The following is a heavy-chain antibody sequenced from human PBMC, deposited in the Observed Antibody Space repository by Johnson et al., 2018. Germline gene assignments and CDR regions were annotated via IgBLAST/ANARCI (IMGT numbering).Heavy chain of an antibody. J-gene: IGHJ3*01. V-gene: IGHV3-33*01. CDR1: GFTFSRYG. CDR3: ARENTWAFDD. CDR2: IWYDGSNK. Sequence: QVQLVQSGGGVVQPGRSLRPSCAASGFTFSRYGMHWVRQAPGTGLEWVAVIWYDGSNKYYADSVKGRLTISRDNSKNTLYLQMNSLRAEDTAVFFCARENTWAFDDWGQGTMGTVSS.